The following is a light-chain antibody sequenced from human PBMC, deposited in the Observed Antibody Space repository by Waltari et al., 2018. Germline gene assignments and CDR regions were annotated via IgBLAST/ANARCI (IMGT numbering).Light chain of an antibody. V-gene: IGKV3-20*01. CDR1: QSVSSY. CDR3: QHYYRSSYT. J-gene: IGKJ2*01. CDR2: GAS. Sequence: EIVLTQSPGTLSLSPGERATLSCRASQSVSSYLAWYQQKPGRAPRLLIYGASSRATGIPNRFSGSGSGTDFTLTISSLEPEDFAVYFCQHYYRSSYTFGQGTKLEIK.